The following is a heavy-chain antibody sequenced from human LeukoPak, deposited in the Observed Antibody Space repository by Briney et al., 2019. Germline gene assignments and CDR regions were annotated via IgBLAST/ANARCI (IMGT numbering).Heavy chain of an antibody. D-gene: IGHD5-18*01. V-gene: IGHV3-11*01. CDR3: ARDFVDTAMVTGY. CDR1: GFTFSDYY. J-gene: IGHJ4*02. CDR2: ISSSGSTI. Sequence: GGSLRLSCAASGFTFSDYYMSWIRQAPGKGLEWVSYISSSGSTIYYADSVKDRFTISRDSAKNSLYLQMNSLRAEDTAVYYCARDFVDTAMVTGYWGQGTLVTVSS.